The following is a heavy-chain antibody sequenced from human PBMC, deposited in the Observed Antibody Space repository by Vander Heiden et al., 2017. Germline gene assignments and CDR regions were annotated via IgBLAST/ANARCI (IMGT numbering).Heavy chain of an antibody. CDR1: GYTFSTYW. CDR3: ARQGTGSGGWSYFDY. CDR2: IYPSDSDT. Sequence: EVQLAQSGAEVNKPGESLKISCKTSGYTFSTYWIDWVRQMPGKGLEWMWIIYPSDSDTKYSPSFQGQVTISADKSISTAYLQWSSLKASDTAMYYCARQGTGSGGWSYFDYWGQGTLVTVSS. D-gene: IGHD2-15*01. J-gene: IGHJ4*02. V-gene: IGHV5-51*01.